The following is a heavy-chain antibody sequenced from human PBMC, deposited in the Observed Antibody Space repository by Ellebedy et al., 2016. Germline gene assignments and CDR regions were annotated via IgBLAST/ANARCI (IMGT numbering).Heavy chain of an antibody. V-gene: IGHV4-59*13. CDR1: GGSISSNY. CDR3: ARSYGSGSYYNGMYYFDY. D-gene: IGHD3-10*01. Sequence: SETLSLXXTVSGGSISSNYWSWIRQPPGKGLEWIGYIYYSGSTNYNPSLKSRVTISVDTSKNQFSLKLSSVTAADTAVYYCARSYGSGSYYNGMYYFDYWGQGTLVTVSS. J-gene: IGHJ4*02. CDR2: IYYSGST.